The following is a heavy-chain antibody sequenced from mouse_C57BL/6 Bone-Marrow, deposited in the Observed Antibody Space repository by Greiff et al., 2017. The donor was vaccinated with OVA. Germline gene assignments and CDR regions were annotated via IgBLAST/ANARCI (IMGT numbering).Heavy chain of an antibody. D-gene: IGHD2-1*01. V-gene: IGHV1-72*01. CDR1: GYTFTSYW. CDR3: DHGGNGNWFDD. CDR2: IDPNSGGT. J-gene: IGHJ3*01. Sequence: QVQLQQPGAELVKPGASVKLSCKASGYTFTSYWMHWVKQRPGRGLEWIGRIDPNSGGTKYNEKFKSKATLTVDKPSSTAYMQLSILTFEDSAASDCDHGGNGNWFDDWGQGTMVTVSA.